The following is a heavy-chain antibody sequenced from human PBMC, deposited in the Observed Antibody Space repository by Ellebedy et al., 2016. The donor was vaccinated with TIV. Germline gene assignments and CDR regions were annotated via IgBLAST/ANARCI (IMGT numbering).Heavy chain of an antibody. J-gene: IGHJ6*02. CDR3: ARDASGMDV. Sequence: ASVKVSCKASGYSFTSYSLHWARQAPGQGLEWMGIINPSGGSTSYAQKLQGRVTMTRDRSTSTVSMELSSLRSEDTAVYYCARDASGMDVWGQGTTVTVSS. CDR2: INPSGGST. V-gene: IGHV1-46*04. CDR1: GYSFTSYS.